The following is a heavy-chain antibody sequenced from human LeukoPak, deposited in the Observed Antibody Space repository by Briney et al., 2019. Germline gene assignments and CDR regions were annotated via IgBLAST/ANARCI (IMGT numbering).Heavy chain of an antibody. CDR1: GYTFTSYD. CDR2: MNPNSGNT. Sequence: GASVKVSCKASGYTFTSYDINWVRQATGQGLEWMGWMNPNSGNTGYAQKFQGRVTITRNTSISTAYMELSSLRSEDTAVYYRARGFRGSGIPGIGYWGQGTLVTVSS. J-gene: IGHJ4*02. V-gene: IGHV1-8*03. CDR3: ARGFRGSGIPGIGY. D-gene: IGHD3-10*01.